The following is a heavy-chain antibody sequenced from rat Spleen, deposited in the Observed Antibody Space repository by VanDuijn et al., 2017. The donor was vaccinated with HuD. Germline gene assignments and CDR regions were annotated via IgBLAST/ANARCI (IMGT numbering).Heavy chain of an antibody. CDR3: ATDSGYFDY. CDR1: GFTFSDYY. J-gene: IGHJ2*01. Sequence: EVQLVESDGGLVQPGRSLKLSCAASGFTFSDYYMAWVRQAPTKGLEWVATISYDGTTTSYRDSVKGRFTISRDNAKSTLYLQMDSLRSEVTATYYCATDSGYFDYWGQGVMVTVSS. D-gene: IGHD4-3*01. CDR2: ISYDGTTT. V-gene: IGHV5-29*01.